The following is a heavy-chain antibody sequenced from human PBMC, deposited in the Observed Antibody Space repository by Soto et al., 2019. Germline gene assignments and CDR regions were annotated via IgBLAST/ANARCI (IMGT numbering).Heavy chain of an antibody. CDR2: INHSGST. J-gene: IGHJ1*01. Sequence: QVQLQQWGAGLLKPSETLSLTCAVYGGSFSGYYWSWIRQPPGKGLEWIGEINHSGSTNYNPSLKSRVTISVDTSKNQFSLKLSSVSAADTAVYYCAREGYYDSSGYYKHWGQGTLVTVSS. CDR3: AREGYYDSSGYYKH. D-gene: IGHD3-22*01. CDR1: GGSFSGYY. V-gene: IGHV4-34*01.